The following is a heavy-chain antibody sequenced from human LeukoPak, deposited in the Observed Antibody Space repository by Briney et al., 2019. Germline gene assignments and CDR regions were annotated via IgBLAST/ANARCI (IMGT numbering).Heavy chain of an antibody. J-gene: IGHJ4*02. V-gene: IGHV4-39*07. D-gene: IGHD3-22*01. CDR3: ARVRLPENYDSSGYYQNLFDY. Sequence: GSLRLSCAASGFTFSSYSMNWVRQPPGKGLEWIGSIYYSGSTYYNPSLKSRVTISVDTSKNQFSLKLSAVTAADTAVYCCARVRLPENYDSSGYYQNLFDYWGQGTLVTVSS. CDR1: GFTFSSYS. CDR2: IYYSGST.